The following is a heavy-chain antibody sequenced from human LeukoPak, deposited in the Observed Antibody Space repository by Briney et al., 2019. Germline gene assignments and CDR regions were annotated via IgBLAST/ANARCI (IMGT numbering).Heavy chain of an antibody. Sequence: GGSLRLSCAASGLTFSSYWMSWVRQAPGKGLEWVANIKQDGSEKYYVDSVKGRFTISRDNAKNSLYLQMNSLRAEDTAVYYCARFMYYDYVFDYWGQGTLVTVSS. V-gene: IGHV3-7*01. J-gene: IGHJ4*02. CDR2: IKQDGSEK. CDR3: ARFMYYDYVFDY. CDR1: GLTFSSYW. D-gene: IGHD3-16*01.